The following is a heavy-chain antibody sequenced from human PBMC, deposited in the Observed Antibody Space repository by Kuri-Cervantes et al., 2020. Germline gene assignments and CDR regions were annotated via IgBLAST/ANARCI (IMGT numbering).Heavy chain of an antibody. D-gene: IGHD5-18*01. Sequence: GGSLRLSCATSGFTFSNYGMSWVRQAPGKGLEWVAVIWYDGSNKHYADSVKGRFTISRDNSKNTLYLQMNSLRAEDTAVYYCAKDQRIQLWLGDYYYGMDVWGQGTTVTVSS. V-gene: IGHV3-33*06. CDR1: GFTFSNYG. CDR2: IWYDGSNK. CDR3: AKDQRIQLWLGDYYYGMDV. J-gene: IGHJ6*02.